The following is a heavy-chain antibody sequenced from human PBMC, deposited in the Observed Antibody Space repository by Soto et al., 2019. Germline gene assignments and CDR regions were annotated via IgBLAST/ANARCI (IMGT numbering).Heavy chain of an antibody. CDR1: GYTFTSYD. CDR2: INAGNGNT. J-gene: IGHJ3*02. D-gene: IGHD2-8*01. V-gene: IGHV1-3*01. Sequence: PSVKVSCKASGYTFTSYDINWVRQATGQRLEWMGWINAGNGNTKYAQKFQGRVTITRDTSASTAYMELSSLRSEDTAVYYCARATNDALDIWGQGTMVTVSS. CDR3: ARATNDALDI.